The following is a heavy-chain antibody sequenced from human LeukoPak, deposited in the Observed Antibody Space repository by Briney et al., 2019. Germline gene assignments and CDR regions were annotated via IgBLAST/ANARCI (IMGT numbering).Heavy chain of an antibody. Sequence: GGSLRLSCAASGFTFSSYSMNWVRQAPGKGLEWVSSMSSSSSYIYYAESVKGRFTISRDNSKNTLYLQMNSLRAEDTAVYYCARGAQSGGYSGPFDIWGQGTMVTVSS. CDR3: ARGAQSGGYSGPFDI. V-gene: IGHV3-21*01. J-gene: IGHJ3*02. CDR2: MSSSSSYI. D-gene: IGHD1-26*01. CDR1: GFTFSSYS.